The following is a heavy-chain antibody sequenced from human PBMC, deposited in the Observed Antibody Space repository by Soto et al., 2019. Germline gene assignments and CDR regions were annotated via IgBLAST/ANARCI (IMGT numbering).Heavy chain of an antibody. CDR3: ARHLTAAADDAFDI. CDR1: GDSFISYW. Sequence: PGESLKVSCKGSGDSFISYWIGWVRQMPGKGLEWMGIIYPGDSDTRYSPSFQGQVTISADKSISTAYLQWSSLKASDTAMYYCARHLTAAADDAFDIWGQGTMVTVSS. D-gene: IGHD6-13*01. J-gene: IGHJ3*02. V-gene: IGHV5-51*01. CDR2: IYPGDSDT.